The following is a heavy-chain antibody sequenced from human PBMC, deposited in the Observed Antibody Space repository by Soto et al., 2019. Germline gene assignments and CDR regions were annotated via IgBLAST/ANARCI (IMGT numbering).Heavy chain of an antibody. CDR1: GFTFSSYG. V-gene: IGHV3-30*18. CDR2: ISYDGSNK. CDR3: AKDWSGGNSDS. Sequence: QVQLVESGGGVVQPGRSLRLSCAASGFTFSSYGMHWVRQAPGKGLEWVAVISYDGSNKYYADSVKGRFTISRDNSKNPLYLQMTSLRAEDTAVYYCAKDWSGGNSDSWGQGTLVTVSS. J-gene: IGHJ5*01. D-gene: IGHD2-21*02.